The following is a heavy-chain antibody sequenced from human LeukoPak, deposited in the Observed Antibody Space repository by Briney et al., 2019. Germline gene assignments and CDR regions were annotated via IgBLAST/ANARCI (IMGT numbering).Heavy chain of an antibody. J-gene: IGHJ3*02. Sequence: ASVKVSSKASGYTFTSYGISWVRQAPGQGLEWMGWISAYNGNTNYAQKLQGRVTMTTDTSTSTAYMELRSLRSDDTAVYYRARDLTQSGTDAFDIWGQGTMVTVSS. CDR1: GYTFTSYG. D-gene: IGHD1-14*01. V-gene: IGHV1-18*01. CDR3: ARDLTQSGTDAFDI. CDR2: ISAYNGNT.